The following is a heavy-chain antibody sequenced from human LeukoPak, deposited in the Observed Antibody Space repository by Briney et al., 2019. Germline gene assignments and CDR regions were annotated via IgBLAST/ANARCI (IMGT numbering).Heavy chain of an antibody. CDR2: IIPIFGTA. J-gene: IGHJ6*03. CDR1: GGTFSSYA. Sequence: ASVKVSCKASGGTFSSYAISWVRQAPGQGLEWMGGIIPIFGTANYAQKFQGRVTITTDESTSTAYMELSSLRSEDTAVYYCARDNRPRVLRFLEWEKYYYMDVWGKGTTVTVSS. V-gene: IGHV1-69*05. CDR3: ARDNRPRVLRFLEWEKYYYMDV. D-gene: IGHD3-3*01.